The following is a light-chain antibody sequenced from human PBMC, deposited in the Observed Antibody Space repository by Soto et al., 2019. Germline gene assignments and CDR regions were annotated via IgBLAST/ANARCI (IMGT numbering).Light chain of an antibody. CDR1: SSDVGGYKY. CDR3: SSYTSSSTRGV. CDR2: DVS. J-gene: IGLJ3*02. Sequence: QSALTQPASVSGSPGQSITISCTGTSSDVGGYKYGSWYQQHPGKAPKLMIYDVSNRPSGVSNRFSGSKSGNTASLTISGLQAEDEADYYCSSYTSSSTRGVFGGGTQLTVL. V-gene: IGLV2-14*01.